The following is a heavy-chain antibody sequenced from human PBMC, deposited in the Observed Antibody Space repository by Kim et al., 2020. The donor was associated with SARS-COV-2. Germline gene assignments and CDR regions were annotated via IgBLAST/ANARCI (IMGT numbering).Heavy chain of an antibody. Sequence: GGSLRLSCTTSGLNFGDYAMSWFRQAPGKGLEWVAFIRSKRYGETTEYAASVKGRFTISRDDSKRIAYLQMNGLKTEDTAVYYCTSGPYYYDSAAYYHDYGGKGTRVPASS. CDR1: GLNFGDYA. V-gene: IGHV3-49*03. D-gene: IGHD3-22*01. CDR3: TSGPYYYDSAAYYHDY. J-gene: IGHJ4*02. CDR2: IRSKRYGETT.